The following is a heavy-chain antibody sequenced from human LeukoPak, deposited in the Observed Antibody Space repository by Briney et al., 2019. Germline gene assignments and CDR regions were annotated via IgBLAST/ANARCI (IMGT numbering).Heavy chain of an antibody. CDR2: IYYSGST. D-gene: IGHD3-22*01. Sequence: PSETLSLTCTVSGGSISSYYWSWIRQPPGKGLEWIGYIYYSGSTSYNPSLKSRVTISVDTSKNQFSLKLSSVTAADTAVYYCARDLGGSSGPMPYAFDIWGQGTMVTVSS. V-gene: IGHV4-59*01. CDR3: ARDLGGSSGPMPYAFDI. CDR1: GGSISSYY. J-gene: IGHJ3*02.